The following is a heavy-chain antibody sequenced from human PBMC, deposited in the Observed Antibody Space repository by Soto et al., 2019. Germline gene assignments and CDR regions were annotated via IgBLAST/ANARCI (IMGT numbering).Heavy chain of an antibody. J-gene: IGHJ5*02. Sequence: ASVKVSCKASGYTFPNYAIQWVRQAPGQRLEWMGWIIAASGDTKYSQKFQGRVSVTRDTSASTVYMELSSLRSEDTAVYYCARAPRDGCRTTCHSWLDPWGQGTLVTVSS. CDR3: ARAPRDGCRTTCHSWLDP. CDR1: GYTFPNYA. D-gene: IGHD2-15*01. V-gene: IGHV1-3*01. CDR2: IIAASGDT.